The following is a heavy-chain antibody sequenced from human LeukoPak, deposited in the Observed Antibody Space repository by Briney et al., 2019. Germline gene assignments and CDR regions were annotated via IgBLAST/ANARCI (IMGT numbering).Heavy chain of an antibody. V-gene: IGHV1-69*01. CDR3: ARDPVTTPPYYYYMDV. Sequence: GASVKVSCKASGGTFSSYAISWVRQAPGQGLEWMGGIIPIFGTANYAQKFQGRVTITADESTSTAYMELSSLRSEDTAVYYCARDPVTTPPYYYYMDVWGKGTTVTVSS. D-gene: IGHD4-17*01. CDR2: IIPIFGTA. J-gene: IGHJ6*03. CDR1: GGTFSSYA.